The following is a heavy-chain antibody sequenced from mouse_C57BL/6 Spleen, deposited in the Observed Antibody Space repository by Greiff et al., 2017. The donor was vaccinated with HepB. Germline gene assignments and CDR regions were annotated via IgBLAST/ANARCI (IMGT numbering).Heavy chain of an antibody. V-gene: IGHV1-31*01. D-gene: IGHD1-1*01. Sequence: VQLQQSGPELVKPGASVKISCKASGYSFTGYYMHWVKQSHGNILDWIGYIYPYNGVSSYNQKFKGKATLTVDKSSSTAYMELRSLTSEDSAVYYGARHDYYGSRGGAMDDWGQGTSVTVSS. CDR3: ARHDYYGSRGGAMDD. CDR2: IYPYNGVS. CDR1: GYSFTGYY. J-gene: IGHJ4*01.